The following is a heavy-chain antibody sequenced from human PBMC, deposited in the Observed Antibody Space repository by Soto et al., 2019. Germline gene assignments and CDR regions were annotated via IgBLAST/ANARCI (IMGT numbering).Heavy chain of an antibody. J-gene: IGHJ4*02. CDR2: INTNGVNT. CDR3: ARGRVEDRRGWATYFDY. D-gene: IGHD6-19*01. Sequence: EVQLVESGGGLVQPGGSLRLSCAASGFTFSGYSMFWVRQAPGKGLEYVSAINTNGVNTFYAKSVKGRFTISRDNSKNTMYLQMGSLRGEDMGVYYCARGRVEDRRGWATYFDYWGPGTLVTVSS. V-gene: IGHV3-64*01. CDR1: GFTFSGYS.